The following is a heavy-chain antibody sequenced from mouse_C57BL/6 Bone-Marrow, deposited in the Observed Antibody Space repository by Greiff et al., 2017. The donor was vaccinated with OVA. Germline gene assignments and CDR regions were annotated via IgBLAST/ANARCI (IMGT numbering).Heavy chain of an antibody. V-gene: IGHV14-4*01. D-gene: IGHD2-1*01. J-gene: IGHJ2*01. Sequence: EVQLQQPGAELVRPGASVKLSCTASGFNIKDDYMHWVKQRPERGLEWIGWIDPENGDTEYASKFQGKATITADTPSNPAYLQLSRLTSEDTAVYYCTANGNFDYWGQGTTLTVSS. CDR2: IDPENGDT. CDR1: GFNIKDDY. CDR3: TANGNFDY.